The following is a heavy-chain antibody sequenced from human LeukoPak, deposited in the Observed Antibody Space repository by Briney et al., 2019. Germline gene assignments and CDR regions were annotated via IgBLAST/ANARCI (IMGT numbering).Heavy chain of an antibody. CDR1: GHTFTGYY. J-gene: IGHJ4*02. CDR2: INPNSGGT. V-gene: IGHV1-2*04. D-gene: IGHD6-19*01. Sequence: ASVKVSCKASGHTFTGYYMHWVRQAPGQGLEWMGWINPNSGGTNYAQKFQGWVTMTRDTSISTAYMELSRLRSDDTAVYYCARDRGSGWYRGIFDYWGQGTLVTVSS. CDR3: ARDRGSGWYRGIFDY.